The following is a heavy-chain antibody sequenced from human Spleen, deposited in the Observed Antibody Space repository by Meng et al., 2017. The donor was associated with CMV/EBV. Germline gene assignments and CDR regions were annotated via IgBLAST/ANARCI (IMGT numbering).Heavy chain of an antibody. CDR3: ARDRWIDS. CDR1: GFTFSSYS. Sequence: GESLKISCAASGFTFSSYSMNWVRQAPGKGLEWVSSISSSSSYIYYADSVKGRFTVSRDNARNSLYLQMSSLRVEDTGVYYCARDRWIDSWGQGVLVTVSS. V-gene: IGHV3-21*04. CDR2: ISSSSSYI. D-gene: IGHD2-15*01. J-gene: IGHJ4*02.